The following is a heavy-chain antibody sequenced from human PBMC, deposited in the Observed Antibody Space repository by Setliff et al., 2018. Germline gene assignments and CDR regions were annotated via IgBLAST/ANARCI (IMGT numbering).Heavy chain of an antibody. D-gene: IGHD6-13*01. J-gene: IGHJ4*02. CDR1: RGSISSSGYY. CDR2: IYSGGNT. CDR3: ATSGQHLVPIDY. Sequence: SETLSLTCTVSRGSISSSGYYWVWIRQPPGKGLEWIGSIYSGGNTYNNASLKSRVTISVDTSKNQFSLRLSPVTAADTAVYYCATSGQHLVPIDYWGQGTLVTSPQ. V-gene: IGHV4-39*01.